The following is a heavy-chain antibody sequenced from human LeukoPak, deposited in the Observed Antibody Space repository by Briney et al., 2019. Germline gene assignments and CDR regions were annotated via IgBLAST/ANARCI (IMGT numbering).Heavy chain of an antibody. CDR2: TYYIGST. CDR1: GDSITSYY. CDR3: ARIEMATTQDYYYYMDV. D-gene: IGHD5-24*01. V-gene: IGHV4-59*08. Sequence: PSETLSLTCTVSGDSITSYYWSWIRQPPGKGPEWIGYTYYIGSTNYNPSLNSRVTISIDTSNNQSSLKLRSVTAADTAVYYCARIEMATTQDYYYYMDVWGKGTTVTVSS. J-gene: IGHJ6*03.